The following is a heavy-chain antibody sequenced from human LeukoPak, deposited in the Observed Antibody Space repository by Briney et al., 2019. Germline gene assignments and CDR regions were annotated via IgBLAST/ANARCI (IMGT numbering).Heavy chain of an antibody. CDR3: ATERGIAVAGRELGY. D-gene: IGHD6-19*01. J-gene: IGHJ4*02. CDR1: GYTFTSYA. V-gene: IGHV1-69*04. Sequence: ASVKVSCKASGYTFTSYAMHWVRQAPGQGLEWMGRIIPILGIANYAQKFQGRVTITADKSTSTAYMELSSLRSEDTAVYYCATERGIAVAGRELGYWGQGTLVTVSS. CDR2: IIPILGIA.